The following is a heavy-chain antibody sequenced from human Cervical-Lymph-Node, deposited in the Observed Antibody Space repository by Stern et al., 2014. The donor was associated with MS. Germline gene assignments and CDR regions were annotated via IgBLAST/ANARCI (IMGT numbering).Heavy chain of an antibody. D-gene: IGHD3-16*02. CDR3: ALIAGMTYGLDA. CDR2: IDWDDNK. J-gene: IGHJ3*01. Sequence: QVTLRESGPALVKPTQTLTLTCTFSGVSLNTGGMSVTWIRQPPGKALEWLALIDWDDNKYYTTSLKTRLTVSKDTSKNQVVLTMTSVGPADTGTYFCALIAGMTYGLDAWGQGTMVTVSS. V-gene: IGHV2-70*13. CDR1: GVSLNTGGMS.